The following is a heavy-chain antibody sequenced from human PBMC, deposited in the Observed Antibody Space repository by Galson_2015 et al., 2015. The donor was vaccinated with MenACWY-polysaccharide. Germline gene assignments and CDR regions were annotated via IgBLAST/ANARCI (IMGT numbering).Heavy chain of an antibody. V-gene: IGHV3-23*01. CDR3: AKGNLNGGYAPCDY. Sequence: SLRLSCAASGFTFSSYAMNWVRQAPGKGLEWVSGISGSGGGTYYADSVKGRFTISRDNSKNTVYMQMNSLRAEDTAVYYCAKGNLNGGYAPCDYWGQGTLVTVSS. CDR2: ISGSGGGT. J-gene: IGHJ4*02. CDR1: GFTFSSYA. D-gene: IGHD2-8*01.